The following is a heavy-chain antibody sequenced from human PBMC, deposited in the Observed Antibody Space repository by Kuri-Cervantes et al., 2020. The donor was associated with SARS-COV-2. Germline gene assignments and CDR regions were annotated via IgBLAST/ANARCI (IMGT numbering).Heavy chain of an antibody. CDR2: INPNSGGT. J-gene: IGHJ6*02. D-gene: IGHD3-22*01. Sequence: ASVKVSCKASGYTFTGYYMHWVRQAPGQGLEWMGWINPNSGGTNYAQKFQGWVTMTRDTSISTAYMELSRLRSDDTAVYYCARDLDSSGYGYYYYYGMDVWGQGTTVTVSS. CDR1: GYTFTGYY. V-gene: IGHV1-2*04. CDR3: ARDLDSSGYGYYYYYGMDV.